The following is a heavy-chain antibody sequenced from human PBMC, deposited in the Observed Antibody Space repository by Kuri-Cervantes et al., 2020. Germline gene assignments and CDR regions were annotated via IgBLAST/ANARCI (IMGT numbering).Heavy chain of an antibody. CDR2: ISDDGSNK. Sequence: GGSLRLSCAASGFTFSSYSMNWVRQAPGKGLEWVGVISDDGSNKYYADSVKGRFTISRDNSKNTLDLQMNSLKTEDTAVYYCTTDDIPRLLWFRELFWDAFDIWGQGTMVTVSS. CDR1: GFTFSSYS. J-gene: IGHJ3*02. CDR3: TTDDIPRLLWFRELFWDAFDI. V-gene: IGHV3-30*03. D-gene: IGHD3-10*01.